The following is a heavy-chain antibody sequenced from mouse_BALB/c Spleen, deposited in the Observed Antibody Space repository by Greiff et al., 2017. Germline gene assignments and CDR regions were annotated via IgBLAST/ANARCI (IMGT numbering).Heavy chain of an antibody. D-gene: IGHD1-2*01. CDR2: ISSGSSTI. CDR1: GFTFSSFG. J-gene: IGHJ3*01. CDR3: ARPPSTATSWFAY. V-gene: IGHV5-17*02. Sequence: EVKLMESGGGLVQPGGSRKLSCAASGFTFSSFGMHWVRQAPEKGLEWVAYISSGSSTIYYADTVKGRFTISRDNPKNTLFLQMTSLRSEDTAMYYCARPPSTATSWFAYWGQGTLVTVSA.